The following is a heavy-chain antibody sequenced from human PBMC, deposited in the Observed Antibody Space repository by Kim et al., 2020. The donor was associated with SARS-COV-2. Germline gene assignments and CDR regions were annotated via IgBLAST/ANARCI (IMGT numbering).Heavy chain of an antibody. CDR2: GHPGRSDT. J-gene: IGHJ5*02. Sequence: ASVKVSCKASGYTFSGYYIHWMRQAPGQGLEWMGWGHPGRSDTFYAQRFQDRVTMTSDTSIDTAYLDLNNLTSDDTAVYYCSKVFRVRSGSYPDSWGQGTLVIVSS. V-gene: IGHV1-2*02. D-gene: IGHD1-26*01. CDR1: GYTFSGYY. CDR3: SKVFRVRSGSYPDS.